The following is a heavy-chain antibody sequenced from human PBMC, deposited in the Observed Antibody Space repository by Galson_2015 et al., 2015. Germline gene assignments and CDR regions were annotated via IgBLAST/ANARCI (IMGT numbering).Heavy chain of an antibody. CDR3: ARRASHFDY. Sequence: SLRLSCAASGFTFSSYAMHWVRQAPGKGLEWVAVISYDGSNKYYADSVKGRFTISRDNSKNTLYLQMNSLRAEDTAVYYCARRASHFDYWGQGTLVTVSS. D-gene: IGHD2-2*01. CDR1: GFTFSSYA. J-gene: IGHJ4*02. V-gene: IGHV3-30*01. CDR2: ISYDGSNK.